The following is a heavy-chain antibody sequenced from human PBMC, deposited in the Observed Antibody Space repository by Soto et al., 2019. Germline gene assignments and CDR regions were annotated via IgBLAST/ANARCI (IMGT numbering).Heavy chain of an antibody. CDR1: GFTFSYYW. Sequence: EVQLVESGGGLVQPGASLRLSCAASGFTFSYYWMHWVRQAPGKGLVWVSRIHSDGSSTTYADSVKGRFSISRDNARNTVDLQMNSRRAEDTAVYYCARGDRGAFDLWGQGTVLTVSS. CDR3: ARGDRGAFDL. J-gene: IGHJ3*01. CDR2: IHSDGSST. V-gene: IGHV3-74*01. D-gene: IGHD1-26*01.